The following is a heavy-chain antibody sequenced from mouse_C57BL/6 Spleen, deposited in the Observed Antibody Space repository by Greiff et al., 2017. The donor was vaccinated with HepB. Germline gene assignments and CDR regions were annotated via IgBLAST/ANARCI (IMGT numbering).Heavy chain of an antibody. J-gene: IGHJ3*01. V-gene: IGHV1-80*01. Sequence: VQLQESGAELVKPGASVKISCKASGYAFSSYWMNWVKQRPGKGLEWIGQIYPGDGDTNYNGKFKGKATLTADKSSSTAYMQLSSLTSEDSAVYFGARSGEGLRRSWFAYWGQGTLVTVSA. D-gene: IGHD2-4*01. CDR3: ARSGEGLRRSWFAY. CDR2: IYPGDGDT. CDR1: GYAFSSYW.